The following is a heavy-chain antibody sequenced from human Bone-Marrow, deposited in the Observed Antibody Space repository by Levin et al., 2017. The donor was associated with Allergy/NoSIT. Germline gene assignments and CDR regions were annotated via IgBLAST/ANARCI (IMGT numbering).Heavy chain of an antibody. V-gene: IGHV1-2*02. D-gene: IGHD3-16*01. CDR1: GYTFTGYF. CDR2: IIPLSGGT. CDR3: ATSHEGGRGMTNYFDY. Sequence: PGESLKISCKASGYTFTGYFIHWVRQAPGQGLEWMGWIIPLSGGTDFAQKFQGRVTMTRDTSISTAYMELSSLRSDDPAVYYCATSHEGGRGMTNYFDYWGQGTLVTVSS. J-gene: IGHJ4*02.